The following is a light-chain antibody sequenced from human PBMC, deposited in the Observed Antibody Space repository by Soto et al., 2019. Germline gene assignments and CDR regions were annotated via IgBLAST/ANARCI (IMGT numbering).Light chain of an antibody. CDR1: QSVSSS. V-gene: IGKV3-15*01. CDR3: QQYSNLPRT. CDR2: GAS. J-gene: IGKJ1*01. Sequence: EIVMTQSPATLSVSPGERATLSCRAGQSVSSSLAWYQQKPGQAPSLLIYGASTRATGIPARFSGSGSGTDFTLTISSLQSEDFAVYYCQQYSNLPRTFGQGTKVEI.